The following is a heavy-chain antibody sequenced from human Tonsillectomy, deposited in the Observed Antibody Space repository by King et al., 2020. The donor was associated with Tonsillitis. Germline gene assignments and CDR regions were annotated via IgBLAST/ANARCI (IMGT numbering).Heavy chain of an antibody. CDR1: GGSIYSYY. CDR2: IYYSGST. D-gene: IGHD7-27*01. CDR3: ARGSGRHSYYYGMDV. V-gene: IGHV4-59*13. J-gene: IGHJ6*02. Sequence: HVQLQESGPGLVKPSETLSLPCTVSGGSIYSYYWSWLRQPPGKGLEWIGYIYYSGSTNYNPSLKSRVTLSLDTTRNQFSLNLSSVTAADTAVYYCARGSGRHSYYYGMDVWGQGTTVTVSS.